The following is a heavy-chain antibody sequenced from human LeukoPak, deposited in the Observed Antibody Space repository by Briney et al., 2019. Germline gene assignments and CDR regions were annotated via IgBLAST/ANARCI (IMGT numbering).Heavy chain of an antibody. Sequence: SETLSLTCTVSGVSISSGDYYWSWIRQPPGKGLEWIGYIYYSGGTYYNPSLKSRVTISVDTSKNQFSLKLSSVTAADTAVYYCASSPKSNNWFDRWGQGTLVTVSS. CDR2: IYYSGGT. CDR1: GVSISSGDYY. CDR3: ASSPKSNNWFDR. J-gene: IGHJ5*02. V-gene: IGHV4-30-4*01.